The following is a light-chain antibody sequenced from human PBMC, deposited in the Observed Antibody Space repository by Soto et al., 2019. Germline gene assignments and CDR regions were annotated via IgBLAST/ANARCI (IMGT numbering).Light chain of an antibody. CDR3: QQYYDYPPLI. V-gene: IGKV3-15*01. J-gene: IGKJ4*01. CDR2: GAS. CDR1: RNINRK. Sequence: EILMTQSPVTLSVSPGDRVTLSCRASRNINRKVAWYQQKPGQAPRLLISGASTRATGIPTRFSGSGSGTEFTLTISNLQYEDFAVYYCQQYYDYPPLIFGGGTKVEIK.